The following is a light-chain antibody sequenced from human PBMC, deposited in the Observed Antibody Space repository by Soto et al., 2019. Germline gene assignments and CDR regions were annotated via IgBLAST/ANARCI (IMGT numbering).Light chain of an antibody. CDR2: EVN. CDR3: SSYTSSASYV. V-gene: IGLV2-14*01. CDR1: SSDVGGYNF. J-gene: IGLJ1*01. Sequence: QSALTQPASVSGSPEQSITISCTGTSSDVGGYNFVSWYQHHPGKAPKLIISEVNNRPSGVSNRFSGSKSGNTASLTISGLQAEDEADYFCSSYTSSASYVFGTGTKLTVL.